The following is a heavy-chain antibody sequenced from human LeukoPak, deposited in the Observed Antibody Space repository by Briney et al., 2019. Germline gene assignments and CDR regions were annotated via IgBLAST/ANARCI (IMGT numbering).Heavy chain of an antibody. CDR3: ASGYGGSYWDYFDY. J-gene: IGHJ4*02. CDR1: GFTFSSYG. Sequence: GGSLRLSCAASGFTFSSYGMHWVRQAPGKGLERVAVIWYDGSNKYYADSVKGRFTISRDNSKNTLYLQMNSLRAEDTAVYYCASGYGGSYWDYFDYWGQGTLVTVSS. D-gene: IGHD1-26*01. V-gene: IGHV3-33*01. CDR2: IWYDGSNK.